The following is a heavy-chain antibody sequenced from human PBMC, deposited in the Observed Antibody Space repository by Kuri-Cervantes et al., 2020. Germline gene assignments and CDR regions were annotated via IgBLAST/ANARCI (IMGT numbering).Heavy chain of an antibody. CDR2: IGTAVDT. CDR3: ASAYGSGSYTFDY. V-gene: IGHV3-13*01. D-gene: IGHD3-10*01. J-gene: IGHJ4*02. Sequence: GESLKISCAASGFTFSSYDMHWVRQATGKGLEWVSAIGTAVDTYYPGSVKGRFTISRENAKNSLYLQMNSLRAGDTAVYYCASAYGSGSYTFDYWGQGTLVTVSS. CDR1: GFTFSSYD.